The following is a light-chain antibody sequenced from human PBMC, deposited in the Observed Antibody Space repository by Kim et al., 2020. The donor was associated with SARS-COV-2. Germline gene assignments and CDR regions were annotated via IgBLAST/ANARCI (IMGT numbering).Light chain of an antibody. V-gene: IGKV3-15*01. Sequence: SGSPGERSTRSCRASQTVTGRLAWYQQKSGQAPRLVMYDVSTRASGIPARFSGSGSGTEFTLTISSLESEDFAVYYCQQYHNYYTFGQGTKVDIK. CDR2: DVS. CDR1: QTVTGR. CDR3: QQYHNYYT. J-gene: IGKJ2*01.